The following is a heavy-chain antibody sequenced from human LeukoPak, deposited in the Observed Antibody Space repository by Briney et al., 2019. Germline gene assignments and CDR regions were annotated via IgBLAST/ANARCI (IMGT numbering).Heavy chain of an antibody. J-gene: IGHJ5*02. CDR3: ARADRVPSAPDP. Sequence: KPSETLSLTCAVYGGSFSGYYWSWIRQPPGKGLEWIGEINHSGSTYYNPSLKSRVTISVDTSKNQFSLKLSSVTAADTAVYYCARADRVPSAPDPWGQGTLVTVSS. V-gene: IGHV4-34*01. CDR2: INHSGST. CDR1: GGSFSGYY. D-gene: IGHD2-2*01.